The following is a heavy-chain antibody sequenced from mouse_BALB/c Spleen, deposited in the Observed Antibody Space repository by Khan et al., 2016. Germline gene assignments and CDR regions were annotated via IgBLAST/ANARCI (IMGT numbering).Heavy chain of an antibody. CDR2: ILPGSGNS. CDR3: ARAWYSMDY. V-gene: IGHV1-9*01. J-gene: IGHJ4*01. CDR1: GYTFNNYR. Sequence: QVQLKQSGAELMKPGASVKISCKATGYTFNNYRIEWVKQRPGHGLEWIGDILPGSGNSNYNENLKGKATFTADTSSNTAYMQLSSLTSEDSAVYYCARAWYSMDYWGQGTSVTVSS.